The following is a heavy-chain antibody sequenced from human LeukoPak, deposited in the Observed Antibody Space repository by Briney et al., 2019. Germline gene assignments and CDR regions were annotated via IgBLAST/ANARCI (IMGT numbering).Heavy chain of an antibody. V-gene: IGHV3-74*01. CDR2: ISNDGSTT. CDR1: GFTFSTFW. D-gene: IGHD7-27*01. J-gene: IGHJ4*02. Sequence: GGSLRLSCAASGFTFSTFWMHWVRQTPGKGLVWVSRISNDGSTTHYADSVKGRFTISRDNAKNTLFLHMNSLRAEDTAVYYCNVRWGPNSDYWGQGTLVTVSS. CDR3: NVRWGPNSDY.